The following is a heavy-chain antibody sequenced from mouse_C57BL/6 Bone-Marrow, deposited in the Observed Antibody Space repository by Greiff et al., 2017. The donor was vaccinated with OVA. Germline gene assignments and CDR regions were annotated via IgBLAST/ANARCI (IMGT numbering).Heavy chain of an antibody. Sequence: QVQLQQPGAELVKPGASVKLSCKASGYTFTSYWMHWVKQRPGQGLEWIGMIHPNSGSTNYNEKFKSKATLTVDKSSSTAYMKLRSLRSEDAAVDYCATDSLWDYGGQGTTRTVDS. V-gene: IGHV1-64*01. D-gene: IGHD3-3*01. CDR2: IHPNSGST. CDR1: GYTFTSYW. J-gene: IGHJ2*01. CDR3: ATDSLWDY.